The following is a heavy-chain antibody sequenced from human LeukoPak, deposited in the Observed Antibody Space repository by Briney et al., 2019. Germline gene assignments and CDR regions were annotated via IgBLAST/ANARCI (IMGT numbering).Heavy chain of an antibody. CDR1: GFTFSSYA. D-gene: IGHD3-3*01. CDR3: AKNWYDFWSGYYTTDYFDY. CDR2: ISGSGGST. Sequence: GGSLRLSCAASGFTFSSYAMSWVRQAPGKGLEWVSAISGSGGSTYYADSVKGRSTISRDNSKNTLYLQMNSLRAEDTAVYYCAKNWYDFWSGYYTTDYFDYWGQGTLVTVSS. V-gene: IGHV3-23*01. J-gene: IGHJ4*02.